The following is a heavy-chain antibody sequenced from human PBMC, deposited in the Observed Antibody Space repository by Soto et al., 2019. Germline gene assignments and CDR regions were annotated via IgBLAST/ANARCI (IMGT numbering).Heavy chain of an antibody. CDR1: GFTFSDYY. V-gene: IGHV3-11*06. CDR2: ISSSSSYT. Sequence: QVQLVESGGGLVKPGGSLRLSCAASGFTFSDYYMSWIRQAPGKGLEWVSYISSSSSYTNYADSVKGRFTISRDNAKNSLYLQMNSLRAEDTAVYYCARDGRFDGDYERYFDYWGQGTLVTVSS. J-gene: IGHJ4*02. CDR3: ARDGRFDGDYERYFDY. D-gene: IGHD4-17*01.